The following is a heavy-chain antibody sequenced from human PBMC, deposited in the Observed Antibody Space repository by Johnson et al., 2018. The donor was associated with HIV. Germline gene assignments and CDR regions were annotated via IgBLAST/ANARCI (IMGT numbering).Heavy chain of an antibody. J-gene: IGHJ3*02. CDR2: IYSGGST. CDR1: GFTVSSNY. Sequence: VQLVESGGGLVQPGGSLRLSCAASGFTVSSNYMSWVRQTPGKGLEWVSVIYSGGSTYYADSVNGRFTISRDDSITTLYLQMNSLKTEDTAVYYCTTFKVAPRIKAPTTSKATILLDAFDIWGQGTMVTVSS. D-gene: IGHD1-26*01. V-gene: IGHV3-66*01. CDR3: TTFKVAPRIKAPTTSKATILLDAFDI.